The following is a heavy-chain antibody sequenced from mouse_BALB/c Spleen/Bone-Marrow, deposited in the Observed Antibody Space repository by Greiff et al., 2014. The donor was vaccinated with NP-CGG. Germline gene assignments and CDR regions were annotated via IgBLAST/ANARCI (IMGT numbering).Heavy chain of an antibody. CDR2: ISSGSSTI. Sequence: EVQVEQSGGGLVQPGGSRKLSCAASGFTFSSFGMHWVRQAPEKGLEWVAYISSGSSTIYYADTVKGRFTISRDDPKNTLFLQMTSLRTEDSAVYYFARLRSYYGYIDYWGQGTSVTVSS. D-gene: IGHD1-1*01. J-gene: IGHJ2*02. CDR3: ARLRSYYGYIDY. V-gene: IGHV5-17*02. CDR1: GFTFSSFG.